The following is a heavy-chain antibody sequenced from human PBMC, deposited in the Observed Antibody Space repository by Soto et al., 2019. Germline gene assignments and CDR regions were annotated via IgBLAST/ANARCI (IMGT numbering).Heavy chain of an antibody. Sequence: GGSLRLSCAASGFTFSNAWMSWVRQAPGKGLEWVGRIKSKTDGGTTDYAAPVKGRFTISRDDSKNTLYLQTNSLKTEDTAVYYCTTKVHFPSVGWFDPWGQGTLVTVSS. J-gene: IGHJ5*02. CDR3: TTKVHFPSVGWFDP. CDR2: IKSKTDGGTT. V-gene: IGHV3-15*01. D-gene: IGHD1-1*01. CDR1: GFTFSNAW.